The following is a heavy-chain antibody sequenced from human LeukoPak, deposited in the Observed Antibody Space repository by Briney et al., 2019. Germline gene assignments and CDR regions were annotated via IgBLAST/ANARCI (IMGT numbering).Heavy chain of an antibody. V-gene: IGHV3-74*01. CDR3: VRDGMVIPYAFDI. D-gene: IGHD2-21*01. CDR2: IRSDGSRT. J-gene: IGHJ3*02. Sequence: PGGSLRLSCAASAFTFSKQWMHWVRQAPGKGVVWVSDIRSDGSRTFYADCVKGRFIISRDKGKNTVYLQMNSLRAEDTAVYYCVRDGMVIPYAFDIWGQGTMVTVSS. CDR1: AFTFSKQW.